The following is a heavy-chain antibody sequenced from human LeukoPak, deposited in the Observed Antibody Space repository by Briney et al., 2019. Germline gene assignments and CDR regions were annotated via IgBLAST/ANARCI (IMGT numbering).Heavy chain of an antibody. D-gene: IGHD3-3*01. J-gene: IGHJ3*01. Sequence: PGGSLRLSCVASGFTFSTYWMTWVRQGPGKGLEWVANINQGGSDTYQADSVKGRFTISRDNAKNALYLQMNSLRAEDTAVYYCARDLSPIWSGFVRNAFDVWGQGTMVTVSS. CDR2: INQGGSDT. CDR1: GFTFSTYW. CDR3: ARDLSPIWSGFVRNAFDV. V-gene: IGHV3-7*01.